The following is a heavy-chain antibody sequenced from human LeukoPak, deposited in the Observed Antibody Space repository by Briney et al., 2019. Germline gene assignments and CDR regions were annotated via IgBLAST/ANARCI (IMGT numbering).Heavy chain of an antibody. CDR2: MNPNSGNT. Sequence: ASVTVSCKASGYTFTSYDINWVRQAPGQGLEWMGWMNPNSGNTGYAQKFQGRVTMTRNTSISTAYMELSSLRSEDTAVYYCAREEIVENWFDPWGQGTLVTVSS. J-gene: IGHJ5*02. CDR3: AREEIVENWFDP. CDR1: GYTFTSYD. V-gene: IGHV1-8*01. D-gene: IGHD3-22*01.